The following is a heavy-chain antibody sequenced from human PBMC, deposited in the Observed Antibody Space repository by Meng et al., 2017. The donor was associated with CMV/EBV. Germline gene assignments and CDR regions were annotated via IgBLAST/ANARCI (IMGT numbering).Heavy chain of an antibody. D-gene: IGHD6-13*01. CDR2: ISYDGSNK. V-gene: IGHV3-30*04. CDR1: GFTFSSYS. Sequence: GESLKISCASSGFTFSSYSMHWVRQTPGTGLEWVAVISYDGSNKYYPESVKGRFTISRDKSKNTLYLQMNSLRAEDTAVYYCARGSTDDNSWYYYWGQGTLVTVSS. CDR3: ARGSTDDNSWYYY. J-gene: IGHJ4*02.